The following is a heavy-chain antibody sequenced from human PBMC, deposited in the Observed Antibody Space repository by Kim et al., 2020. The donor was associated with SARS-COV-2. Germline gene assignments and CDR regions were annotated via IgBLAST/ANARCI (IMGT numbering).Heavy chain of an antibody. CDR1: GFTFSSYA. V-gene: IGHV3-23*03. CDR2: IYSGGSST. D-gene: IGHD6-19*01. CDR3: AKCGGWRWLVRRCYGMDV. J-gene: IGHJ6*02. Sequence: PGGSLRLSCAASGFTFSSYAMSWVRQAPGKGLEWASVIYSGGSSTYYADSVKGRFTISRDNSKNTLYLQMNSMRAEDTAVYYCAKCGGWRWLVRRCYGMDVWGQGTTVTVSS.